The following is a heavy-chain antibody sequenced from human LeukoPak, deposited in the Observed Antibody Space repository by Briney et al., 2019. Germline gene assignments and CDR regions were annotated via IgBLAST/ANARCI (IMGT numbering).Heavy chain of an antibody. CDR2: IYHSGST. J-gene: IGHJ4*02. Sequence: SETLSLTCTVSGGSISSSSYYWGRIRQPPGKGLEWIGSIYHSGSTYYNPSLKSRVTISVDTSKNQFSLKLSSVTAADTAVYYCARVSMVPARQRFDYWGQGTLVTVSS. D-gene: IGHD3-10*01. CDR3: ARVSMVPARQRFDY. CDR1: GGSISSSSYY. V-gene: IGHV4-39*07.